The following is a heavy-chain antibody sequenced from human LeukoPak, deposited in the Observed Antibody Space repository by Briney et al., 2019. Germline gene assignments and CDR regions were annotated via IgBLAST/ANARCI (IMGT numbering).Heavy chain of an antibody. J-gene: IGHJ6*01. CDR1: GYPFTTYD. CDR3: ARGAIFGGATRGYGIGV. Sequence: ASVKLSCKASGYPFTTYDINWVRQAPGQGLEWVAWMNPNSGGTVYAQKFQGRVTMARDTSISTAYMELNSLRSEDTAVYYCARGAIFGGATRGYGIGVWGQGTTVTVSS. V-gene: IGHV1-8*01. CDR2: MNPNSGGT. D-gene: IGHD3-3*01.